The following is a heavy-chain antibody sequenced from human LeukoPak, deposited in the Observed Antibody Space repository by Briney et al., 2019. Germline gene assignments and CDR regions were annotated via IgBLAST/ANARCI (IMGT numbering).Heavy chain of an antibody. J-gene: IGHJ5*02. CDR3: ARDHLVPAAMESWFDP. CDR1: GGSISSSSYF. D-gene: IGHD2-2*01. CDR2: IYYSGSA. Sequence: SETLSLTCTVSGGSISSSSYFWGWIRQPPGKGLEWIGSIYYSGSANYNPSLKSRVTISVDTSKNQFSLKLSSVTAADTAVYYCARDHLVPAAMESWFDPWGQGTLVTVSS. V-gene: IGHV4-39*07.